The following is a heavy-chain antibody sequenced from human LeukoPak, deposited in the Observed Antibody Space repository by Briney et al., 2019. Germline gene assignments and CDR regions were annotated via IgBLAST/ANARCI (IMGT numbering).Heavy chain of an antibody. J-gene: IGHJ4*02. CDR3: AGAYCGGDCYAAGFDY. D-gene: IGHD2-21*02. Sequence: GGSLRLSCAASGFTFSSYEMNWVRQAPGKGLEWVSYISSSSSTIYYADSVKGRFTISRDNAKNSLYLQMNSLRAEDTAVYYCAGAYCGGDCYAAGFDYWGQGTLVTVSS. CDR2: ISSSSSTI. CDR1: GFTFSSYE. V-gene: IGHV3-48*01.